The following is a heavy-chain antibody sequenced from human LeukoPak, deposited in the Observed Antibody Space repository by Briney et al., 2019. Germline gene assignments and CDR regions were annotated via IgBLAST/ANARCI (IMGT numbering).Heavy chain of an antibody. CDR1: GGSISSSSYY. D-gene: IGHD3-10*01. CDR3: ARSYRGPHSGSYYLNWFDP. Sequence: PSETLSLTCAVSGGSISSSSYYWGWIRQPPGKGLEWIGSIYYSGSTYYNPSLKSRVTISVDTSKNRFSLKLSSVTAADTAVYYCARSYRGPHSGSYYLNWFDPWGQGTLVTVSS. CDR2: IYYSGST. V-gene: IGHV4-39*07. J-gene: IGHJ5*02.